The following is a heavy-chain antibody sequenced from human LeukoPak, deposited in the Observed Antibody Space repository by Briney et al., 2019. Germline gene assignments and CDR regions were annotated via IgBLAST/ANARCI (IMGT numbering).Heavy chain of an antibody. CDR3: ARTNSYGYVYFDY. CDR2: IYYSGST. CDR1: GGSISSYY. V-gene: IGHV4-59*08. J-gene: IGHJ4*02. D-gene: IGHD5-18*01. Sequence: SSETLSLTCTVSGGSISSYYWSWIRQPPGKGLEWIGYIYYSGSTNYNPSLKSRVTISVDTSKNQFSLKLSSVTAANTAVYYCARTNSYGYVYFDYWGQGTLVTVSS.